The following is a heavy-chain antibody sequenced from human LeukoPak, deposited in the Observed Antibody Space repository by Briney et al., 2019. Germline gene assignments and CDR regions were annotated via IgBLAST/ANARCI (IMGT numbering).Heavy chain of an antibody. CDR1: GFTFSSYA. V-gene: IGHV3-30-3*01. CDR2: ISYDGSNK. Sequence: PGRPLRLSCAASGFTFSSYATHWVRQAPGKGLEWVAVISYDGSNKYYADSVKGRFTISRDNSKNTLYLQMNSLRAEDTAVYYCAGAIVVVPSASLDYWGQGTLVTVSS. J-gene: IGHJ4*02. CDR3: AGAIVVVPSASLDY. D-gene: IGHD2-2*01.